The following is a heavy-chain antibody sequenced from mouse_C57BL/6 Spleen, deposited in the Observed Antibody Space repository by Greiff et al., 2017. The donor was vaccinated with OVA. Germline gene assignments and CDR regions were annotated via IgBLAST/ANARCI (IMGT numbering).Heavy chain of an antibody. V-gene: IGHV5-4*01. CDR3: ARETPFAY. J-gene: IGHJ3*01. CDR1: GFTFSSYA. Sequence: EVKLMESGGGLVKPGGSLKLSCAASGFTFSSYAMSWVRQTPEKRLEWVATISAGGSYTYYPDNVKGRFTISRDNAKNNLYLQMSHLKSEDTAMYYCARETPFAYWGQGTLVTVSA. CDR2: ISAGGSYT.